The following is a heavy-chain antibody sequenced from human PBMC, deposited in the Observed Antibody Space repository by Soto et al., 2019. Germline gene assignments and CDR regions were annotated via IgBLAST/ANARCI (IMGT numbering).Heavy chain of an antibody. CDR2: ISSSSSTI. CDR1: GFTFSSYS. D-gene: IGHD1-26*01. Sequence: GGSLRLSCAASGFTFSSYSMNWARQAPGKGLEWVSYISSSSSTIYYADSVKGRFTISRDNAKNSLYLQMNSLRDEDTAVYYCSRDRGLEWELLAYNWYFDLWGRGTLVTVSS. J-gene: IGHJ2*01. V-gene: IGHV3-48*02. CDR3: SRDRGLEWELLAYNWYFDL.